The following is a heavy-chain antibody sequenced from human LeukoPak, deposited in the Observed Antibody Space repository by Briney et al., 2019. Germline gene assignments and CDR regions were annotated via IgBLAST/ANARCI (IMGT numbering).Heavy chain of an antibody. J-gene: IGHJ4*02. Sequence: PGGSLRLSCAASGFTFSSYSMNWVRQAPGKGLEWVSSISSSSSYIYYADSVKGRFTISRDNAKNSLYLQMNSLRAEDTAVYYCAKGPRRAGQWLANGRGYYFDYWGQGTLVTVSS. CDR3: AKGPRRAGQWLANGRGYYFDY. V-gene: IGHV3-21*01. CDR1: GFTFSSYS. D-gene: IGHD6-19*01. CDR2: ISSSSSYI.